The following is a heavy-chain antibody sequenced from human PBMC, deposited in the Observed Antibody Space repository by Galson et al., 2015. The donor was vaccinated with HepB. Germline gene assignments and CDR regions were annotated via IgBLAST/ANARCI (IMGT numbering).Heavy chain of an antibody. CDR3: ARGEWAESPYYYNSSGYFS. CDR2: ITSSSSYT. J-gene: IGHJ3*01. CDR1: GFTFSDFF. V-gene: IGHV3-11*05. Sequence: SLRLSCAASGFTFSDFFMNWIRQAPGKGLEWVSLITSSSSYTNYADSVKGRFTISRDNAKNSLYLQMNNLRVEDTGVYYCARGEWAESPYYYNSSGYFSWGQGTMVAVSA. D-gene: IGHD3-22*01.